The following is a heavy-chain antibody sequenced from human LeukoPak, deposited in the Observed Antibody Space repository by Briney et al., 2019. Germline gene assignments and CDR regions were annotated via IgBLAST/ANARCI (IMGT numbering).Heavy chain of an antibody. CDR3: ARDPGYYDSSGYYYVLSYFDY. Sequence: SETLSLTCTVSGGSVNNNSYHWGWIRQPPGKGLEWIGSISYSGTTYSNPSLKSRVTISVDTSKNQFSLKLSSVTAADTAVYYCARDPGYYDSSGYYYVLSYFDYWGQGTLVTVSS. CDR2: ISYSGTT. CDR1: GGSVNNNSYH. D-gene: IGHD3-22*01. V-gene: IGHV4-39*07. J-gene: IGHJ4*02.